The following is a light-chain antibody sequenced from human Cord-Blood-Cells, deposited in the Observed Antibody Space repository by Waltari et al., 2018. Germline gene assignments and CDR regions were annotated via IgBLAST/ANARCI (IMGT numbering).Light chain of an antibody. CDR3: QQYGSSPPRIT. J-gene: IGKJ5*01. CDR2: GAS. Sequence: ELVLTQSPGTLSLSPVERATLSCRASQSVSSSYLAWYQQKPGQAPRLLIYGASSRATGIPDRFSGSGSGTDFTLTISRLEPEDFAVYYCQQYGSSPPRITFGQGTRLEIK. CDR1: QSVSSSY. V-gene: IGKV3-20*01.